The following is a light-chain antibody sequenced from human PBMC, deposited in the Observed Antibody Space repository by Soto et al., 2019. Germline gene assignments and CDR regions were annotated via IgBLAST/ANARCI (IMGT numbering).Light chain of an antibody. CDR3: QQYGSSIT. V-gene: IGKV3-20*01. CDR2: GTS. CDR1: QSVPRSY. Sequence: EIGLTQSPGTLSLSPGEIATLSCRASQSVPRSYLAWYQQKPGQAPRLLIYGTSSRATGIPDRFSGSGSGTDFTLTISRLEPEDFAVFYCQQYGSSITFGQGTRLEIK. J-gene: IGKJ5*01.